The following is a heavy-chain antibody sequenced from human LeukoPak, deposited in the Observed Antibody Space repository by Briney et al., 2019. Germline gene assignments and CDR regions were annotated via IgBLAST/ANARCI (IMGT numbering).Heavy chain of an antibody. J-gene: IGHJ6*03. V-gene: IGHV1-8*01. D-gene: IGHD3-3*01. Sequence: ASVKVSCKASGYTFTSYDINWVRQATGQGLEWMGWMNPNSGNTGYAQKFQGRVTMTRNTSISTAYMELSSLRSEDTAVYYCARDYYDFWSGYYYYYYYVDVWGKGTTVTVSS. CDR1: GYTFTSYD. CDR2: MNPNSGNT. CDR3: ARDYYDFWSGYYYYYYYVDV.